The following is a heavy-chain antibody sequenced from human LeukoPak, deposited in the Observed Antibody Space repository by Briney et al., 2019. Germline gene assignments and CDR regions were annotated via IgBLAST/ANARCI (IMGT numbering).Heavy chain of an antibody. CDR2: IYYSGST. CDR1: GGSISSHY. D-gene: IGHD2-2*01. V-gene: IGHV4-59*11. Sequence: PSETLSLTCTVSGGSISSHYWSWIRQPPGKGLEWIGYIYYSGSTNYNPSLKSRVTISVDTSKNQFSLKLSSVTAADTAVYYCARGYCSSTSCYLTMDVWAKGPRSPSP. J-gene: IGHJ6*03. CDR3: ARGYCSSTSCYLTMDV.